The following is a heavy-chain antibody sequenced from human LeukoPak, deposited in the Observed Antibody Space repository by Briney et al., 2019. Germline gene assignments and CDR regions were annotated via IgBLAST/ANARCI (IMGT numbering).Heavy chain of an antibody. Sequence: GGSLRLSCAASGFTFSIYSMNWVRQAPGKGLEWVSSITSSGTYIYYADSVKGRFTISRDNAQNSLYLQMNSLRADDTAVYYCARRVGYCSGGTCKSYYMDVWGKGTTVTVSS. CDR3: ARRVGYCSGGTCKSYYMDV. CDR2: ITSSGTYI. D-gene: IGHD2-15*01. V-gene: IGHV3-21*01. J-gene: IGHJ6*03. CDR1: GFTFSIYS.